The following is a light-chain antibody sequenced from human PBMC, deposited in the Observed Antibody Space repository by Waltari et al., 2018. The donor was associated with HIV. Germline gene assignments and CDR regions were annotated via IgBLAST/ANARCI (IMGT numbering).Light chain of an antibody. V-gene: IGKV1-33*01. Sequence: DIQMTQSPSSLSASVGDRVTITCQASQDITNFLNWYQQKPGKAPKLLMYDASTLETGVPSRFSGSGSGTYFTFTISSLQPEDVATYYCQQYDSFPPLTFGGGTKVEIK. CDR3: QQYDSFPPLT. CDR2: DAS. J-gene: IGKJ4*01. CDR1: QDITNF.